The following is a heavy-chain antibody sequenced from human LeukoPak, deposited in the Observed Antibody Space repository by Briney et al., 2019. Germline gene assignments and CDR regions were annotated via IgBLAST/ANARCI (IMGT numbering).Heavy chain of an antibody. CDR1: GFTFSNYG. V-gene: IGHV3-23*02. CDR2: ISDSGGST. J-gene: IGHJ6*03. D-gene: IGHD3-3*01. Sequence: GGSLRLSCAASGFTFSNYGMSWVRQAPGKGLEWVSGISDSGGSTKYEVSVKGRFTISRDNYKDTLYLQMNSLRAEDTAVYYCAKIGRRYDFWTGYYEEEIDYMDVWGKGTTVTVSS. CDR3: AKIGRRYDFWTGYYEEEIDYMDV.